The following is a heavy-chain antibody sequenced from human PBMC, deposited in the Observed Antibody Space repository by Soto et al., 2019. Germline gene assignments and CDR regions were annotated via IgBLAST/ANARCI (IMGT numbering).Heavy chain of an antibody. V-gene: IGHV4-34*01. J-gene: IGHJ4*02. CDR3: ARAARYYDILTGYSRSSFLDY. Sequence: SETLSLTCAVYGGSFSGYYWSWIRQPSGKGLEWIGEINHSGSTNYNPSLKSRVTISVDTSKNQFSLKLSSVTAADTAVYYCARAARYYDILTGYSRSSFLDYWGQGTLVTSP. CDR1: GGSFSGYY. CDR2: INHSGST. D-gene: IGHD3-9*01.